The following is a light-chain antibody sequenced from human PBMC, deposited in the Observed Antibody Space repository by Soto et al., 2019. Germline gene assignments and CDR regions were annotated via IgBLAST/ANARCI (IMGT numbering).Light chain of an antibody. CDR2: DAS. CDR3: QQYDDLPLT. V-gene: IGKV1-33*01. CDR1: QDISKY. Sequence: DIQMTQSPSSLSASVGDRVTITCQASQDISKYLNWYQQKPGKAPKVLIYDASKLETGVPSRFSGSGSGTDFSFTINTLQPEDMATYYCQQYDDLPLTFGGGTKVEIK. J-gene: IGKJ4*01.